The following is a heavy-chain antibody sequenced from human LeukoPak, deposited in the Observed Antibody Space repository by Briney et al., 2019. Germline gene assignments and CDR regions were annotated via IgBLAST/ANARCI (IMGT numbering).Heavy chain of an antibody. CDR2: IKQDGSEK. J-gene: IGHJ3*02. V-gene: IGHV3-7*01. CDR3: ASLGGGYWPGDAFDI. D-gene: IGHD3-22*01. Sequence: PGGSLRLSCAASGFTFSSYWMSWVRQAPGKGLEWVANIKQDGSEKYYVDSVKGRFTISRDNAKNSLYLQMNSLRAEDTAVYYCASLGGGYWPGDAFDIWGQGTMVTASS. CDR1: GFTFSSYW.